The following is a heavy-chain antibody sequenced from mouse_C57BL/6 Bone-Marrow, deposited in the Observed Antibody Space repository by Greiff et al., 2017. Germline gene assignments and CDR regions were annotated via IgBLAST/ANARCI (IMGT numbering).Heavy chain of an antibody. CDR3: TRYYYYGSSPYWYFDV. V-gene: IGHV5-9-1*02. Sequence: EVKLVESGEGLVKPGGSLKLSCAASGFTFSSYAMSWVRQTPEKRLEWVAYISSGGDYIYYADTVKGRFTISRDNARNTLYLQMSSLKSEDTAMYYCTRYYYYGSSPYWYFDVWGTGTTVTVSS. D-gene: IGHD1-1*01. J-gene: IGHJ1*03. CDR1: GFTFSSYA. CDR2: ISSGGDYI.